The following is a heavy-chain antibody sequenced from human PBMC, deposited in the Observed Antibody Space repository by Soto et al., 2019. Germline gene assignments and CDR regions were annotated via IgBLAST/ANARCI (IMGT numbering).Heavy chain of an antibody. V-gene: IGHV3-73*01. Sequence: GGSLRLSCAASGFTFSGSAMHWVRQASGKGLEWVGRIRSKANSYATAYAASVKGRFTISRDDSKNTAYLQMNSLKTEDTAVYYCTRHIDHTRLRYFDGYAPFDYWGQGTLVTVSS. J-gene: IGHJ4*02. CDR1: GFTFSGSA. D-gene: IGHD3-9*01. CDR2: IRSKANSYAT. CDR3: TRHIDHTRLRYFDGYAPFDY.